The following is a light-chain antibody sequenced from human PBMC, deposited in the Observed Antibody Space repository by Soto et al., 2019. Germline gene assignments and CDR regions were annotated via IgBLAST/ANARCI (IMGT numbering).Light chain of an antibody. CDR3: TALTTSDTVV. J-gene: IGLJ1*01. Sequence: QAVVAQPASVSGSPGQSITISCTGTSNDVGHFNYVSWFQQHPGKAPKLLIFDVNNWPSGVSDRFSGSKSGNTASLTISGLQPEDEADYYCTALTTSDTVVFGSGTKVTVL. CDR2: DVN. V-gene: IGLV2-14*03. CDR1: SNDVGHFNY.